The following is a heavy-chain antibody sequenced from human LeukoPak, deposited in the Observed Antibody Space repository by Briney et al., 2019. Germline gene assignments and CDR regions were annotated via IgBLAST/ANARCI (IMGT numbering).Heavy chain of an antibody. J-gene: IGHJ4*02. CDR1: GFTFSSYA. Sequence: GGSLRLSCAASGFTFSSYAMHWVRQAPGKGLEWVAVISYDGSNKYHADSAKGRFTISRDNSKNTLYLQMNSLRAEDTAVYYCARDQGSSSWYVWGQGTLVTVSS. CDR3: ARDQGSSSWYV. CDR2: ISYDGSNK. D-gene: IGHD6-13*01. V-gene: IGHV3-30*04.